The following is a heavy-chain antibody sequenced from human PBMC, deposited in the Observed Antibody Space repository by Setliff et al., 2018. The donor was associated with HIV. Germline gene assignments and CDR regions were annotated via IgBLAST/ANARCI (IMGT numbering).Heavy chain of an antibody. D-gene: IGHD3-10*01. CDR3: VKDRELARWLQPSPGDY. J-gene: IGHJ4*02. CDR2: ISGSGGRT. Sequence: PSETLSLSCAASGFTFSSYDMTWVRQAPGKGLEWVSRISGSGGRTHYADSVKGRFSVSRDNSQNTVYLQMNTLRDEDTAVYYCVKDRELARWLQPSPGDYWGQGTLVTVSS. V-gene: IGHV3-23*01. CDR1: GFTFSSYD.